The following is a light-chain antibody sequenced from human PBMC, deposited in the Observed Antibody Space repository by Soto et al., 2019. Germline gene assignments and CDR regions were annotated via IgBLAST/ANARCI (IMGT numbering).Light chain of an antibody. V-gene: IGKV3D-20*01. CDR2: NSY. CDR3: QQYGTWIT. CDR1: QWFSGRN. Sequence: EIVLTQSPATLSLSPGERVSLSCGASQWFSGRNLAWYQQKPGQSPRLLIYNSYIRASCVPDRFRGSGSGTDFTLIITRLEPEDFAVYYCQQYGTWITFGQGTRLETK. J-gene: IGKJ5*01.